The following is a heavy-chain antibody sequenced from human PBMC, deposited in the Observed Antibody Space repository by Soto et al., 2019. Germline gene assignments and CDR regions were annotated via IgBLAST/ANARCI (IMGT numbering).Heavy chain of an antibody. Sequence: GASVKVSCKASGYTFTYYYIHWVRQAPGQGFEWMGMINPSAGSTSYAQKFQGRVTMTRDTSTSTAYMELSSLRSEDTAVYYCATHDYIVDTAMIDWGQGTLVTVSS. V-gene: IGHV1-46*01. CDR3: ATHDYIVDTAMID. CDR2: INPSAGST. CDR1: GYTFTYYY. J-gene: IGHJ4*02. D-gene: IGHD5-18*01.